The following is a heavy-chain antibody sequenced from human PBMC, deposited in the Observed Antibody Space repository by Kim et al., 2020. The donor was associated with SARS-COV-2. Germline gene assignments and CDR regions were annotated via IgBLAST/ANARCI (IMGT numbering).Heavy chain of an antibody. V-gene: IGHV7-4-1*02. D-gene: IGHD6-13*01. J-gene: IGHJ6*02. CDR2: INTNTGNP. CDR3: ARPRKWGMYSSSWFPWDV. Sequence: ASVKVSCKASGYTFTSYAMNWVRQAPGQGLEWMGCINTNTGNPTYAQGFTGRFVFSLDTSVNTAYLQISSLKAEDTAVYYCARPRKWGMYSSSWFPWDVWGQGTTVTVSS. CDR1: GYTFTSYA.